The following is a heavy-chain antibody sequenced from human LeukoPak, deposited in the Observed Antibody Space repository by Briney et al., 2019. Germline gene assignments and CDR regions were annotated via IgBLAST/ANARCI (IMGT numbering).Heavy chain of an antibody. CDR3: ARAQLVVPAAINYYGMDV. J-gene: IGHJ6*01. V-gene: IGHV3-33*01. D-gene: IGHD2-2*01. CDR2: IWYDGSNK. Sequence: GGSLRLSCAASGFSFSSYGMHWVRQAPGKGLEWVAGIWYDGSNKYYADSVKGRFTISRDNSKNTPYLQMNSLRAEDTAVYYCARAQLVVPAAINYYGMDVWGQGTTVTVSS. CDR1: GFSFSSYG.